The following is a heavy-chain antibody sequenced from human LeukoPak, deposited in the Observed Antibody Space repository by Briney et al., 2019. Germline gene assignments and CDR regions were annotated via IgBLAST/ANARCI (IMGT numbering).Heavy chain of an antibody. D-gene: IGHD3-10*02. CDR2: IYYSGST. V-gene: IGHV4-59*01. J-gene: IGHJ4*02. Sequence: PSETLSLTCTVSGGSISSYYWSWVRQPPGKGLEWIGYIYYSGSTNYNPSLKSRVTISVDTSKNQFSLKLSSVTAADTAVYYCARDHGYVIDYWGQGTLVTVS. CDR3: ARDHGYVIDY. CDR1: GGSISSYY.